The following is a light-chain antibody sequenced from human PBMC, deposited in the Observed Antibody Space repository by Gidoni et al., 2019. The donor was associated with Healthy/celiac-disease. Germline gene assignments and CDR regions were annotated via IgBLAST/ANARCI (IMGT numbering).Light chain of an antibody. CDR1: QSVSSSY. J-gene: IGKJ1*01. CDR3: QQYGSSPPPWT. V-gene: IGKV3-20*01. CDR2: GAS. Sequence: DTVLTQSPGTLSLSPGDRATLSCRASQSVSSSYLAWYQQKPGQAPRLLNYGASSRATGIPDRFSGSGSGTDFTLTISRLEPEDFAVYYCQQYGSSPPPWTFGQGTKVEIK.